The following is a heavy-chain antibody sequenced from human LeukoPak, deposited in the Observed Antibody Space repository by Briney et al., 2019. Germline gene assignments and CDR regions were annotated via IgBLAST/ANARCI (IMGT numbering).Heavy chain of an antibody. V-gene: IGHV3-30-3*01. CDR2: ISYDGSYK. Sequence: GRSLRLSCAASGLTFSTYAMHWARQAPGKGLEWVAVISYDGSYKNYADSAKGRFTISRDNSRNTLYLQMNSLRAEDTALYYCAKVPGSSGLYGMDVWGQGTTVTVSS. CDR1: GLTFSTYA. J-gene: IGHJ6*02. D-gene: IGHD6-19*01. CDR3: AKVPGSSGLYGMDV.